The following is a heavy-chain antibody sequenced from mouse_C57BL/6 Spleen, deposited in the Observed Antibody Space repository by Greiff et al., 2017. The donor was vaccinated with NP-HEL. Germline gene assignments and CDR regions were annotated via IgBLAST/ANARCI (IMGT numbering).Heavy chain of an antibody. J-gene: IGHJ2*01. D-gene: IGHD4-1*02. CDR2: ISYDGSN. V-gene: IGHV3-6*01. CDR1: GYSITSGYY. CDR3: ARVHSNPTGTEYFDY. Sequence: EVQLVESGPGLVKPSQSLSLTCSVTGYSITSGYYWNWIRQFPGNKLEWMGYISYDGSNNYNPSLKNRISITRDTSKNQFFLKLNSVTTEDTATYYCARVHSNPTGTEYFDYWGQGTTLTVSS.